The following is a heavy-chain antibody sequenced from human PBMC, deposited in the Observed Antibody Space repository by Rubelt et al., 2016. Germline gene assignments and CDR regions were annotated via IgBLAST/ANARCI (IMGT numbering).Heavy chain of an antibody. D-gene: IGHD4-17*01. J-gene: IGHJ6*02. CDR3: AGIFLYGDYYYYGMDV. CDR2: INHSGST. Sequence: GYYWSWIRQPPGKGLEWIGEINHSGSTNYNPSLKSRVTISVDKSKNQFSLKLSSVTAADTAVYYCAGIFLYGDYYYYGMDVWGQGTTVTVS. V-gene: IGHV4-34*01. CDR1: GYY.